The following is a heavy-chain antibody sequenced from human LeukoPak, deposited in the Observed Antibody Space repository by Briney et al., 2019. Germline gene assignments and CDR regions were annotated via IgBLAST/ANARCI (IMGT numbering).Heavy chain of an antibody. D-gene: IGHD3/OR15-3a*01. CDR1: GFTFDDYA. CDR3: AKVDREYYYGMDV. Sequence: PGRPLRLSCAASGFTFDDYAMHWVRQAPGKGLEWVSSISWNSGTIGYADSVKGRFTISRDNAKNSLYLQMNSLRAEDTALYYCAKVDREYYYGMDVWGQGTTVTVSS. V-gene: IGHV3-9*01. J-gene: IGHJ6*02. CDR2: ISWNSGTI.